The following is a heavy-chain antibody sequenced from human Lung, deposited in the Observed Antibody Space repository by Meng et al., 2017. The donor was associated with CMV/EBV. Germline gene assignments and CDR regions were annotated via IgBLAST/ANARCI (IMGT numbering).Heavy chain of an antibody. J-gene: IGHJ5*02. CDR3: ARELDLQLGYCSGGSCYGRGNWFDP. CDR1: GDISSGYY. D-gene: IGHD2-15*01. CDR2: INPNSGGT. V-gene: IGHV1-2*02. Sequence: SVXDSXSASGDISSGYYMLWVRQDSGQGLEWMGSINPNSGGTNYAQKFQGRVTMTRDTFISTAYMELSRLRSDDTAVYYCARELDLQLGYCSGGSCYGRGNWFDPWGQGTXVTVYS.